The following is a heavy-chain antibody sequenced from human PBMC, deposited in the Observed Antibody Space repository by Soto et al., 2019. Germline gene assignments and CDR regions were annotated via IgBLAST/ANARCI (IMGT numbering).Heavy chain of an antibody. V-gene: IGHV3-30*18. J-gene: IGHJ6*01. CDR3: AKWARDSGDYYYYGVDV. Sequence: RRLSCVGSGLNLTTFGMHWVRQAPGRGLEWMAVISNDGSHFYYADSVKGRFTISRDNSKNTLYLQMINLRPDDTGVYYCAKWARDSGDYYYYGVDVWGQGTTVTVSS. CDR2: ISNDGSHF. CDR1: GLNLTTFG. D-gene: IGHD3-10*01.